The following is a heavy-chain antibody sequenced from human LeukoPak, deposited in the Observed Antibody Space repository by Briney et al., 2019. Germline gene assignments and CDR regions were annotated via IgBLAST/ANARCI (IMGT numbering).Heavy chain of an antibody. V-gene: IGHV4-59*12. Sequence: PSETLSLTCTVSGASISSYYWSWIRQPPGKGLEWIGYVYYSGSTNYNPSLKSRVSISVDTSKNQFSLKLSSVTAADTAVYYCARESPDTAMVTNGDYYYYYGMDVWGQGTTVTVSS. CDR2: VYYSGST. CDR1: GASISSYY. D-gene: IGHD5-18*01. J-gene: IGHJ6*02. CDR3: ARESPDTAMVTNGDYYYYYGMDV.